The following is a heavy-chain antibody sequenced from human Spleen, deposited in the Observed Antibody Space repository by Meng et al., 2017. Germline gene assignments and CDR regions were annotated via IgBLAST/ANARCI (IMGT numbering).Heavy chain of an antibody. Sequence: ASVKVSCKASGYSFTGDYMHWVQQAPGQGLEWMGRINPNSGGTNYAQKFQGRVTMTRDTSISTAYMDLSRLRSDDTAVYYCARGYCSSTSCYYGVGVWGQGTTVTVSS. CDR1: GYSFTGDY. CDR3: ARGYCSSTSCYYGVGV. V-gene: IGHV1-2*06. J-gene: IGHJ6*02. CDR2: INPNSGGT. D-gene: IGHD2-2*01.